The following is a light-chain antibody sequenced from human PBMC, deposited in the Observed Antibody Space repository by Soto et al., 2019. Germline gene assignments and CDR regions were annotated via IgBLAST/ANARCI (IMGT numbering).Light chain of an antibody. J-gene: IGKJ5*01. CDR3: QQYNNWPPIT. CDR1: QSISSNY. V-gene: IGKV3-20*01. CDR2: GAS. Sequence: EIVLTQSPGTLSLSPGEIATLSCTASQSISSNYLAWYQQKPGQAPRLLIYGASGRATAIPERFSGSGSGTDFTLTISSLQSDDFAVYYCQQYNNWPPITFGQGTRLEI.